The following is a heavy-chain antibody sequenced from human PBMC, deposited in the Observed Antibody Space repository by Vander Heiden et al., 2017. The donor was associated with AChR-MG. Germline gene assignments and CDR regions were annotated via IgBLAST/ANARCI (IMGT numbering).Heavy chain of an antibody. Sequence: QVQLVESGGGVVPPGRSLRLSCAASGFSIANSALHWVCQAPGKGLEWVARISSDGSNNYYGDSVKGRFTISRDNSKNRLYLQMRSLRVEDTAVYYCAREVRLVGATFFDYWGRGTLVAVSS. CDR2: ISSDGSNN. CDR1: GFSIANSA. CDR3: AREVRLVGATFFDY. D-gene: IGHD1-26*01. V-gene: IGHV3-30*04. J-gene: IGHJ4*02.